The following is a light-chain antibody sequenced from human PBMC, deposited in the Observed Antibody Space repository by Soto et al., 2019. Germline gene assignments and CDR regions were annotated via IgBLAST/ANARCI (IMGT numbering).Light chain of an antibody. CDR2: EVS. V-gene: IGLV2-14*01. Sequence: HSVLTQPASVSGSPGQSITISCTGTSSDVGGYNYVSWYQQHPGKAPKLMIYEVSNRPSGVSNRFSGSKSGNTASLTISELQAEDEADYYCSSCTSSSTLYVFGTGTKVTVL. CDR1: SSDVGGYNY. CDR3: SSCTSSSTLYV. J-gene: IGLJ1*01.